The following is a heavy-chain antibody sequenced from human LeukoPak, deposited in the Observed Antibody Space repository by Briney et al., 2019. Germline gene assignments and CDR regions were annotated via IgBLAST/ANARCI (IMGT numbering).Heavy chain of an antibody. D-gene: IGHD3-9*01. Sequence: SETLSLTCTVSGGSVSSGSYYWSWIRQPPGKGLEWIGYIYYSGSTNYNPSLKSRVTISVDTSKNQFSLKLSSVTAADTAVYYCARAPFDYDIFTGPFDYWGQGTLVTVSS. CDR3: ARAPFDYDIFTGPFDY. V-gene: IGHV4-61*01. CDR2: IYYSGST. J-gene: IGHJ4*02. CDR1: GGSVSSGSYY.